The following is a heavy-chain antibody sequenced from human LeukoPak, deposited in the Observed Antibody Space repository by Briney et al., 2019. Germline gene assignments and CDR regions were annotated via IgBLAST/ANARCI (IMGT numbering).Heavy chain of an antibody. Sequence: GGSLRLSCATSGFSLSRNGMHWVRQAPGQGLEWVAFILSDGSYEYYADSVKGRFTISRDTSRNTLFLQMNSLRTEDTAVYYCAKDMVWNYDILTGSPRGFDYWGQGTLVTVSS. CDR2: ILSDGSYE. CDR3: AKDMVWNYDILTGSPRGFDY. J-gene: IGHJ4*02. CDR1: GFSLSRNG. D-gene: IGHD3-9*01. V-gene: IGHV3-30*02.